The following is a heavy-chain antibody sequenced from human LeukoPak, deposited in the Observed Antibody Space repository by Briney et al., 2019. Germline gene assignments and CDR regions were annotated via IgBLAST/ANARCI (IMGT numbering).Heavy chain of an antibody. D-gene: IGHD3-3*01. CDR1: GYTFTGYY. J-gene: IGHJ6*03. V-gene: IGHV1-2*02. CDR3: ARARHLALRFLEWSYYYYYMDV. CDR2: INPNSGGT. Sequence: ASVKVSCKASGYTFTGYYMHWVRQAPGQGLEWMGWINPNSGGTNYAQKFQGRVTMTRDTSISTAYMELSRLRSDDTAVYYCARARHLALRFLEWSYYYYYMDVWGKGTTVTVSS.